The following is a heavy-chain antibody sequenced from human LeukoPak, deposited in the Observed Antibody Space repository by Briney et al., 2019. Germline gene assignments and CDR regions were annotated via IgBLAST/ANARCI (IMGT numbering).Heavy chain of an antibody. Sequence: GGSLRLSCAASGFTFSTEPMSWVRQTPGRGLEWLSFISSSSSNIIYADSVKGRSTISRDNVMSSLYLQMNDLRAEDTALYYWVRDWPVDWGQGTQVTVSS. V-gene: IGHV3-48*04. CDR3: VRDWPVD. CDR1: GFTFSTEP. CDR2: ISSSSSNI. J-gene: IGHJ4*02.